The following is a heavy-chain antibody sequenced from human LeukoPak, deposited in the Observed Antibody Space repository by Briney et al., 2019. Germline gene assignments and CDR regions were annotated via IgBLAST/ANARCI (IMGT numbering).Heavy chain of an antibody. CDR2: IYYSGST. D-gene: IGHD1-26*01. CDR3: ARGETGEFDP. Sequence: SETLSLTCTVSGGSISSSSYYWGWLRQPPGKGLEWIGSIYYSGSTYYNPSPKSRVTISVDTSKNQFSLKLSSVTAADTAVYYCARGETGEFDPWGQGTLVTVSS. CDR1: GGSISSSSYY. J-gene: IGHJ5*02. V-gene: IGHV4-39*07.